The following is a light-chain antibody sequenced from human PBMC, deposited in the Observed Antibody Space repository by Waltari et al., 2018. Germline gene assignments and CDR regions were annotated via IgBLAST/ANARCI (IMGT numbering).Light chain of an antibody. J-gene: IGKJ3*01. CDR3: QQAYNTPVT. Sequence: DIQMTQSPSSLSASVGGRVAITCRASQTINNFLNWYQKKPGKAPKLLIYGASTLHNGVPSRFSGSASGTDFTLIISSLQPEDFATYYCQQAYNTPVTFGPGTKVDIK. CDR2: GAS. V-gene: IGKV1-39*01. CDR1: QTINNF.